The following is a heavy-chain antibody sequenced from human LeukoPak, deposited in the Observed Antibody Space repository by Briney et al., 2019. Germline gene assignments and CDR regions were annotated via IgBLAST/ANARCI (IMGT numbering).Heavy chain of an antibody. Sequence: GGSLRLSCAAPGFTFSSHAMGWVRQAPGKGLEWISGISASGGSTYYADSVKGRFTISRDNSKNTLYLQMNSLRAEDTALYYCAKDGDSIAVAGHFDYWGQGTLVTVSS. CDR1: GFTFSSHA. D-gene: IGHD6-19*01. V-gene: IGHV3-23*01. J-gene: IGHJ4*02. CDR2: ISASGGST. CDR3: AKDGDSIAVAGHFDY.